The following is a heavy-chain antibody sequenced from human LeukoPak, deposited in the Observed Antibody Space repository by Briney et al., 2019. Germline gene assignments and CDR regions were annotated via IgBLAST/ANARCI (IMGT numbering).Heavy chain of an antibody. CDR2: IFHSGST. V-gene: IGHV4-38-2*02. Sequence: SETLSLTCTVSGYSISSGYYWGWIRQPPGKGLEWIGSIFHSGSTYYNPSLKSRVTISIDTPKNQFSLKLNSVTAADTAVYYCARASHGWYFDLWGRGTLVTVSS. CDR1: GYSISSGYY. CDR3: ARASHGWYFDL. J-gene: IGHJ2*01. D-gene: IGHD6-6*01.